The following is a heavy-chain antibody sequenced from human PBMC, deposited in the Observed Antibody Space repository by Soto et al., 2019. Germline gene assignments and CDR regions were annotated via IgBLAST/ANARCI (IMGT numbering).Heavy chain of an antibody. D-gene: IGHD6-19*01. Sequence: HPGGSLRLSCAASGFSLRTYGMQWLRRAPGKGLEWVAFIWYDGTKKFYANSVKGRSTISKDNSNNILYLQMSGLRAEDTAVYYCARDVVTAVAGSVNWFDPWGQGTLVTVS. J-gene: IGHJ5*02. CDR2: IWYDGTKK. CDR3: ARDVVTAVAGSVNWFDP. CDR1: GFSLRTYG. V-gene: IGHV3-33*01.